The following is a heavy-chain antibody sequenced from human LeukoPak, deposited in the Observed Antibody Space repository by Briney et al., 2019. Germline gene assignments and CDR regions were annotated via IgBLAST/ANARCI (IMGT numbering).Heavy chain of an antibody. V-gene: IGHV3-74*01. J-gene: IGHJ6*03. D-gene: IGHD3-16*02. CDR1: GFTFNSYW. Sequence: PGGSLRLSCAASGFTFNSYWIHWVRQAPGKGLVWVSRINTDGSRTNYADSVKGRFAISRDDAKNTVHLQMYSLGAEDSAVYYCVRGASLAYYMDVWAKGPRSPSP. CDR2: INTDGSRT. CDR3: VRGASLAYYMDV.